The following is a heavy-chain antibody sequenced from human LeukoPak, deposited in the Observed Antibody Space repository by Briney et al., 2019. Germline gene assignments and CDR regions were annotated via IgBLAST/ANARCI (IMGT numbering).Heavy chain of an antibody. Sequence: SQTLSLTCTVSGGSISSGDYYWSWIRQPPGKGLEWIGYIYYSGSTNYNPSLKSRVTISVDTSKNQFSLRLSSVTAADTAVYYCARDRPQLGYYMDVWGKGTTVTVSS. D-gene: IGHD1-1*01. CDR1: GGSISSGDYY. CDR3: ARDRPQLGYYMDV. V-gene: IGHV4-30-4*08. CDR2: IYYSGST. J-gene: IGHJ6*03.